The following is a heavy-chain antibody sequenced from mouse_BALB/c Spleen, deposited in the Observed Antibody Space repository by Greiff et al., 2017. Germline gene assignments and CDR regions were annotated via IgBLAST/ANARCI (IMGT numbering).Heavy chain of an antibody. CDR1: GYSFTGYY. D-gene: IGHD2-1*01. CDR2: ISCYNGAT. V-gene: IGHV1S34*01. J-gene: IGHJ2*01. Sequence: LVKTGASVKISCKASGYSFTGYYMHWVKQSHGKSLEWIGYISCYNGATSYNQKLNGKATFTVDTSSSTAYMQFNSLTSEDSAVYYCASENGNYFDYWGQGTTLTVSS. CDR3: ASENGNYFDY.